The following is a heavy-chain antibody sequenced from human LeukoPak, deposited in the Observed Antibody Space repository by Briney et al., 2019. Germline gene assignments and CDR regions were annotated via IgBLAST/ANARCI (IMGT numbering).Heavy chain of an antibody. V-gene: IGHV3-23*01. CDR3: AKDLVPYYYYGMDV. CDR1: GFTFRSYA. J-gene: IGHJ6*04. CDR2: ISGSGGST. Sequence: GGSLRLSCAASGFTFRSYAMSWVRQAPGKGLEWVSAISGSGGSTYYADSVKGRFTISRDNSKNTMYLQMNSLRAEDTAVYYCAKDLVPYYYYGMDVWGKGTTVTVSS.